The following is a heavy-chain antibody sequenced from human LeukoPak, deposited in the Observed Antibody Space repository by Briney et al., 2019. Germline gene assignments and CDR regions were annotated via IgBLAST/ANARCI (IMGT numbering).Heavy chain of an antibody. J-gene: IGHJ5*02. D-gene: IGHD3-22*01. CDR3: AREYYDSSGYYFARWFDP. CDR2: INPNSGGT. Sequence: ASVKVSCKASGYTFTGYYMHWVRQAPGQGLEWMGWINPNSGGTNYAQKFQGRVTMTRDTSISTAYMELSRLRSDDTAVYYCAREYYDSSGYYFARWFDPWGQGTLVTVSS. CDR1: GYTFTGYY. V-gene: IGHV1-2*02.